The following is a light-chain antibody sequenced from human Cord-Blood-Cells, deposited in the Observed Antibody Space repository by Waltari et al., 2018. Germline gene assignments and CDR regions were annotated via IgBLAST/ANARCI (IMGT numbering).Light chain of an antibody. CDR2: YKSDSDK. Sequence: QAVLTQPSSLSASPGASASLTCTLRIGINLGTYRFFCDQQHPGSPPQGLLRYKSDSDKQEGAGVPSRFSGSKDASANAGILLISGLQSEDEADYYCMIWHSSAWVFGGGTKLTVL. CDR1: IGINLGTYR. J-gene: IGLJ3*02. CDR3: MIWHSSAWV. V-gene: IGLV5-45*02.